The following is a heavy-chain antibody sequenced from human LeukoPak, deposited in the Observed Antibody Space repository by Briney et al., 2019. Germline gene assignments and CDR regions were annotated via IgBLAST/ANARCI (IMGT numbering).Heavy chain of an antibody. D-gene: IGHD6-13*01. CDR1: GFTFRRYG. J-gene: IGHJ4*02. CDR2: LSGSGGNT. Sequence: GSLRLSCAASGFTFRRYGMSWVRQAPGKGLEWVSALSGSGGNTFYADSVKGRFTISRDNSKNTLYLQMSSLRVEDTAVYFCARVGKAAAGSGPFDYWGQGTLVTVSS. V-gene: IGHV3-23*01. CDR3: ARVGKAAAGSGPFDY.